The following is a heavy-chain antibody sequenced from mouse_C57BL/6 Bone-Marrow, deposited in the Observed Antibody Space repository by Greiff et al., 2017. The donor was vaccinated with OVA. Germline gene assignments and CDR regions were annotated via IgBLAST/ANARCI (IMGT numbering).Heavy chain of an antibody. CDR3: ASLYDYFYY. D-gene: IGHD2-3*01. CDR2: IHPNSGST. Sequence: QVQLQQPGAELVKPGASVKLSCKASGYTFTSYWMHWVKQRPGQGLEWIGMIHPNSGSTNYNEKFKSKATLTVDKASSTAYMQLCSLTSEDSAVYFCASLYDYFYYWCQGTALTVSS. J-gene: IGHJ2*01. V-gene: IGHV1-64*01. CDR1: GYTFTSYW.